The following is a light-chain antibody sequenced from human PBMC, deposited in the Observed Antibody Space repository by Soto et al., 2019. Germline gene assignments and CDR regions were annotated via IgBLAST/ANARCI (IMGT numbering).Light chain of an antibody. J-gene: IGKJ2*01. Sequence: ERGMTQSPGTLSLSRGERASSCCRAIQVLGSRYLACYHQKSGQAPRLLIYGTSSRATGIPDRFSGSGSGTDFTLTISRLEPEDFGVYYCQQFGSSIPHTFGQGTKVDI. V-gene: IGKV3-20*01. CDR3: QQFGSSIPHT. CDR1: QVLGSRY. CDR2: GTS.